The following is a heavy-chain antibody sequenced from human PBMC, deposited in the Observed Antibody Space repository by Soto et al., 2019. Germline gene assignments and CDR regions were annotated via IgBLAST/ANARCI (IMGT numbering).Heavy chain of an antibody. J-gene: IGHJ4*02. V-gene: IGHV4-59*08. CDR3: ARLGAYYQALDS. CDR2: IYYAGTT. Sequence: QVQLQESGPGLVKPSETLSLKCTVSDGSISPNYWTWMRQPPGKGLEWIGYIYYAGTTTYHPSLYSRVSISLATSRNEFSRKLTALTAADTAVYYCARLGAYYQALDSWGQGILVSVSS. D-gene: IGHD3-22*01. CDR1: DGSISPNY.